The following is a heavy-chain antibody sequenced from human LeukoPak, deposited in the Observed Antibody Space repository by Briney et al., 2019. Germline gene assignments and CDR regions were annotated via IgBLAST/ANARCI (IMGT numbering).Heavy chain of an antibody. CDR1: GFTFSSYW. CDR2: INTDGSST. V-gene: IGHV3-74*01. CDR3: ARDRGYSYGWMERDY. Sequence: PGGSLRLSCAASGFTFSSYWMDWVRHAPGKGLVWVSRINTDGSSTNYADSVKGRFTISRDNAKNTLHVQMNSLRAEDTAVYYCARDRGYSYGWMERDYWGQGTLVTVSS. D-gene: IGHD5-18*01. J-gene: IGHJ4*02.